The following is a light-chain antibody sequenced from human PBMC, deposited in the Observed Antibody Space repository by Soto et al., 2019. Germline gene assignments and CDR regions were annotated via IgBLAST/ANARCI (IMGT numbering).Light chain of an antibody. CDR3: QQYGTSPRT. CDR2: GAS. J-gene: IGKJ1*01. V-gene: IGKV3-20*01. Sequence: EVMLTQSPGTLSLSPGERATLSCRASQSVSINYLAWYQQKSGQAPRLLIYGASNRATGIPDRFSGSGSGTDFTLTIRRLEPEDFAVYYCQQYGTSPRTFGQGTKVEFK. CDR1: QSVSINY.